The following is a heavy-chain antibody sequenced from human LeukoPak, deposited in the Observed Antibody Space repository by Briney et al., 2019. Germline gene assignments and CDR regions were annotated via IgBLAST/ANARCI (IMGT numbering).Heavy chain of an antibody. CDR1: VGSISSYY. CDR3: ARSWIQLYGRGMDV. V-gene: IGHV4-59*01. CDR2: IYYSGST. D-gene: IGHD5-18*01. J-gene: IGHJ6*02. Sequence: PSETLSLTCTVAVGSISSYYWSWIRQPPGKGLEWIGYIYYSGSTNYNPSLKSRVTISVDTSKNQFSLKLSSVTAADTAVYYCARSWIQLYGRGMDVWGQGTTVTVSS.